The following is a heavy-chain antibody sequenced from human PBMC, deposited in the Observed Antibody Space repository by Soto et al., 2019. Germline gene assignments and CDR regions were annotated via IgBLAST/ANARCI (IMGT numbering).Heavy chain of an antibody. J-gene: IGHJ6*02. V-gene: IGHV3-9*01. Sequence: EVQLVESGGGLVEPGTSLRLSCVVSGFTYEDFAMHWVRQAPGKGLEWVSGISWNSASTGYADSVTGRFTISRDNVKNSLYLQMRNLTGDDTAMYYCVKDFRRYTNGLDVWGPGTSVTVSS. CDR3: VKDFRRYTNGLDV. CDR1: GFTYEDFA. D-gene: IGHD5-18*01. CDR2: ISWNSAST.